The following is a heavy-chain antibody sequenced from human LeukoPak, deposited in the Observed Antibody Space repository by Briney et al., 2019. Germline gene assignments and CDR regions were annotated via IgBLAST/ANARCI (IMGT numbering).Heavy chain of an antibody. J-gene: IGHJ4*02. Sequence: ASVKVSCKVSGYTLTELSMHWVRQAPGKGLEWMGGFDPEDGETIYAQKFQGRVTITADKSTSTAYMELSSLRSEDTAVYYCARARGWSMVVNGFDYWGQGTLVTVSS. D-gene: IGHD2-8*02. CDR2: FDPEDGET. V-gene: IGHV1-24*01. CDR1: GYTLTELS. CDR3: ARARGWSMVVNGFDY.